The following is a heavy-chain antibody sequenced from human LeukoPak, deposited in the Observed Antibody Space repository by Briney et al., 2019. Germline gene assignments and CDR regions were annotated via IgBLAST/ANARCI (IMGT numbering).Heavy chain of an antibody. CDR1: GLTREQYA. CDR2: FSLDTDRI. J-gene: IGHJ6*02. Sequence: GRSLRLSCVASGLTREQYAMHWVRQAPGKGLEWVSGFSLDTDRIDYADSVKGRFTISRDNAKNSLYLQMNSLRPEDTAVYYCGKDITPGGMDVWGQGTAVTVSS. V-gene: IGHV3-9*01. CDR3: GKDITPGGMDV. D-gene: IGHD2-15*01.